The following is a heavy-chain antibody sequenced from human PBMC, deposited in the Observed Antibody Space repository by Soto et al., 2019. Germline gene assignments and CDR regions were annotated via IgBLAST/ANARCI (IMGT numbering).Heavy chain of an antibody. CDR3: AGGELLPHFDY. Sequence: QVQLVQSGAEVKKPGASVKVSCKASGYTFTSYYMHWVRQAPGQGLEWMGIINPSGGSTSYAQKFQGRVNMTRDTSKSTVYMELSSLRSEDTAVYYCAGGELLPHFDYWGQGPLVTVSS. V-gene: IGHV1-46*01. J-gene: IGHJ4*02. D-gene: IGHD2-21*01. CDR2: INPSGGST. CDR1: GYTFTSYY.